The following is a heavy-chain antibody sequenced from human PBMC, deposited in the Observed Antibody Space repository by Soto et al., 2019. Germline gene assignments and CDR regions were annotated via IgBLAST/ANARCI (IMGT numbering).Heavy chain of an antibody. CDR3: AAIQRDDILTGYYLFDY. CDR2: IYYSGST. J-gene: IGHJ4*02. D-gene: IGHD3-9*01. Sequence: SETLSLTCTVSGGSISSSSYYWSWIRQPPGKGLEWIGSIYYSGSTYYNPSLKSRVPISVDTSKNQFSLKLSSVTAADTAVYYCAAIQRDDILTGYYLFDYWGQGTLVTVSS. V-gene: IGHV4-39*01. CDR1: GGSISSSSYY.